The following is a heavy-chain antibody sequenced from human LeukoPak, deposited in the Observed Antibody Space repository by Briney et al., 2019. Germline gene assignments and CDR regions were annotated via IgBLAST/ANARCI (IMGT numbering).Heavy chain of an antibody. CDR3: ASPPDYCSSTSCPFDY. J-gene: IGHJ4*02. Sequence: GGSLRLSCAASGFTFSSYSMNWVRQAPGKGLEWVSSISSSSSYIYYADSVKGRFTISRDNAKNSLYLQMNSLRAEDTAVYYCASPPDYCSSTSCPFDYWGQGTLVTVSS. D-gene: IGHD2-2*01. CDR2: ISSSSSYI. CDR1: GFTFSSYS. V-gene: IGHV3-21*01.